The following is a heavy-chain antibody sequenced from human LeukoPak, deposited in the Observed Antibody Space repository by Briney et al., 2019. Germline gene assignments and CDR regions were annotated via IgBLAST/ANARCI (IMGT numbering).Heavy chain of an antibody. J-gene: IGHJ4*02. CDR3: AMAGDYGDYFDY. Sequence: RGGALILSCAASGFTFSSYSMNLGRQAPGKGLEWVSSISSSSSYIYYADSVKGRFTISRDNAKNSLYLQMNSLRAEDTAVYYCAMAGDYGDYFDYWGQGTLVTVSS. CDR2: ISSSSSYI. V-gene: IGHV3-21*06. CDR1: GFTFSSYS. D-gene: IGHD4/OR15-4a*01.